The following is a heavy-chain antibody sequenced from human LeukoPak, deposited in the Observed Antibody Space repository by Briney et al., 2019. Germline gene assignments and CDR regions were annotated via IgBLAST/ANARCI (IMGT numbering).Heavy chain of an antibody. J-gene: IGHJ4*02. V-gene: IGHV3-74*01. CDR3: AGSGTYYVMSDF. CDR2: INGDGSGT. D-gene: IGHD1-26*01. Sequence: GGSLRPSCAASGFTFSSYWMHWVRQVPGKGLVWVSRINGDGSGTSYADSVKGRFTISRDNAKNTVYLQMNGLRADDTAVHYCAGSGTYYVMSDFWGQGTLVTVSS. CDR1: GFTFSSYW.